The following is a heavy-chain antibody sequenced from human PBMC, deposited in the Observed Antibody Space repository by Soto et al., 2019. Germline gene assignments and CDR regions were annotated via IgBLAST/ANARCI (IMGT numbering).Heavy chain of an antibody. CDR1: GFTFSGSA. Sequence: PGGSRRLSCAASGFTFSGSAMHWVRQASGKGLEWVGRIRSKANSYATAYAASVKGRFTISRDDSKNTAYLQMNSLKTEDTAVYYCYYDFWSGYYTSYYYGMDVWGQGTTVTVSS. CDR2: IRSKANSYAT. J-gene: IGHJ6*02. D-gene: IGHD3-3*01. V-gene: IGHV3-73*01. CDR3: YYDFWSGYYTSYYYGMDV.